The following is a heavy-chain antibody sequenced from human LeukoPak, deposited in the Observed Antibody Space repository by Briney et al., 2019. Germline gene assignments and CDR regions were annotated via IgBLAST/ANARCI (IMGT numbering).Heavy chain of an antibody. V-gene: IGHV3-15*01. D-gene: IGHD3-10*01. CDR2: IKSKTDGGTT. CDR1: GFTFSNAW. CDR3: TGSGSYWGSDYFDY. Sequence: GGSLRLSCAASGFTFSNAWMSWVRQAPGKGLEWVGRIKSKTDGGTTDYAAPVKGRFTISRDDSKNTLYLQMNSPKTEDTAVYYCTGSGSYWGSDYFDYWGQGTLVTVSS. J-gene: IGHJ4*02.